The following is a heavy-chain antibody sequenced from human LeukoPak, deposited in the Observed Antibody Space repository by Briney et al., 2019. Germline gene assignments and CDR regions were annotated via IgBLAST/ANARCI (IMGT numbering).Heavy chain of an antibody. V-gene: IGHV3-48*03. Sequence: PGGSLRLSCAASGLTFSSYEMNWVRQAPGKGLEWVSYISSSGSTIYYADSVKGRFTISRDNAKNSLYLQMDSLRADDTAVYYCATESPGATRDDWGQGTLVTVSS. CDR1: GLTFSSYE. CDR3: ATESPGATRDD. D-gene: IGHD1-26*01. CDR2: ISSSGSTI. J-gene: IGHJ4*02.